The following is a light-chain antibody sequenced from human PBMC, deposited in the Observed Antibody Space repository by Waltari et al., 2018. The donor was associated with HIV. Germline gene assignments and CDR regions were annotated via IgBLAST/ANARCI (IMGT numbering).Light chain of an antibody. CDR1: SSNIGSNY. Sequence: QSVLTQPPSASGTPGQRVTISCSGSSSNIGSNYVFWYQHLPGAAPKLLIYRSSQRPSGVPDRFSDSKSGTSASRAISGLRSEDEADYYCAAWDDTLSGLVFGGGTQLTVL. CDR2: RSS. V-gene: IGLV1-47*01. J-gene: IGLJ2*01. CDR3: AAWDDTLSGLV.